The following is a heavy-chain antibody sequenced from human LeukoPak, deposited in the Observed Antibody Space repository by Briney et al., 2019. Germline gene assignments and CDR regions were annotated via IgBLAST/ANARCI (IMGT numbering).Heavy chain of an antibody. CDR2: ISSSSSTI. CDR3: AKDRRGSPAAFDI. V-gene: IGHV3-48*01. D-gene: IGHD1-26*01. Sequence: GGSLRLSCAASGFTFSPYSMNWVRQAPGKGLEWVSYISSSSSTIYYADSVKGRFTISRDNAKDSLYLQMNSLRAEDTAVYYCAKDRRGSPAAFDIWGQGTMVTVSS. J-gene: IGHJ3*02. CDR1: GFTFSPYS.